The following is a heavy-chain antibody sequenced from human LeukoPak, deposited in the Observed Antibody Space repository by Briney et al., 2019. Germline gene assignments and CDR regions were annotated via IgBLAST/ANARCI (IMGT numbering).Heavy chain of an antibody. D-gene: IGHD3-10*01. CDR3: AKAWGLWFGELFPPGY. V-gene: IGHV1-2*02. CDR2: INPNSGGT. J-gene: IGHJ4*02. CDR1: GYTFTGYY. Sequence: ASVKVSCKASGYTFTGYYMHWVRQATGQGLEWMGWINPNSGGTNYAQKFQGRVTMTRDTAISTAYMELSRLRSDDTAVKYCAKAWGLWFGELFPPGYWGQGTLVTVSS.